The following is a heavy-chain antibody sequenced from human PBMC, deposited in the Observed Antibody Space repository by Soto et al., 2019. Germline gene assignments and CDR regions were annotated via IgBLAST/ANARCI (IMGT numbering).Heavy chain of an antibody. J-gene: IGHJ4*02. CDR3: ARDFRGYSGAFDH. D-gene: IGHD5-18*01. CDR2: ISSSGNT. CDR1: GDSVSSDSYY. Sequence: SETLSLTCTVSGDSVSSDSYYWTWIRQPPGEGLEWVGYISSSGNTNYNPSLKSRVAISLDTSINQFSLKLTSVTAADTAVYYWARDFRGYSGAFDHGGRGPLATFSS. V-gene: IGHV4-61*01.